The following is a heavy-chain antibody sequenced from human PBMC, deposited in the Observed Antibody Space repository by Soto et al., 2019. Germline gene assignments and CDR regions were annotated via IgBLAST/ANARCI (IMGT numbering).Heavy chain of an antibody. CDR2: IKSKTGGGTA. Sequence: GGSLRLSCAVSGFTFSNAWMTWVRQAPGKGLEWVGRIKSKTGGGTADYAAPVKGRFTISRDDSKNTLYLQMNGLKTEDTAIYYCTKATYSNCDPTDYWGQGTLVTVSS. CDR3: TKATYSNCDPTDY. CDR1: GFTFSNAW. D-gene: IGHD4-4*01. J-gene: IGHJ4*02. V-gene: IGHV3-15*01.